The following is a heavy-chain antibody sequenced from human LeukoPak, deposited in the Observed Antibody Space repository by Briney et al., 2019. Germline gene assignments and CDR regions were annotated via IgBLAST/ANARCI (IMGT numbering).Heavy chain of an antibody. CDR2: IYPGDSDT. Sequence: GESLQISCKGSGYSFTSYWIGWVRQMPGKGLEWMGIIYPGDSDTRYSPSFQGQVTISADKSINTAYLQWSSLKASDTAMYYCARQAADTTNWFDPWGQGTLVTVSS. CDR3: ARQAADTTNWFDP. J-gene: IGHJ5*02. D-gene: IGHD6-13*01. V-gene: IGHV5-51*01. CDR1: GYSFTSYW.